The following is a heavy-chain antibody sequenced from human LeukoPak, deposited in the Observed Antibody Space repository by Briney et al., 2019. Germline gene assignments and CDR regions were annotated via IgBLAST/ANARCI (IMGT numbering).Heavy chain of an antibody. CDR1: GGSLSSYY. D-gene: IGHD3-10*01. V-gene: IGHV4-59*01. CDR2: LFYIGST. CDR3: ATVAVIRGFTYFDY. Sequence: PPETLSLTCTVSGGSLSSYYWSWIRQPPGKGLEWIAHLFYIGSTDHNPSLESRVTISVGTSKNQFSLMLRSVTAADTTVYYCATVAVIRGFTYFDYWGQGTLVTVSS. J-gene: IGHJ4*02.